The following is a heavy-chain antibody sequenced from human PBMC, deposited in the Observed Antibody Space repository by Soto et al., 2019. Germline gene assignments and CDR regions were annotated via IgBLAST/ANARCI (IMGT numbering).Heavy chain of an antibody. Sequence: ASVKVSCKASGYTFTSYGISWVRQAPGQGLEWMGWISAYNGNTNYAQKLQGRVTMTTDTSTSTAYMELRSLRSDDTAVYYCARGRVITMVRGVITYYGMDVWGQGTTVTVSS. V-gene: IGHV1-18*01. D-gene: IGHD3-10*01. CDR2: ISAYNGNT. J-gene: IGHJ6*02. CDR3: ARGRVITMVRGVITYYGMDV. CDR1: GYTFTSYG.